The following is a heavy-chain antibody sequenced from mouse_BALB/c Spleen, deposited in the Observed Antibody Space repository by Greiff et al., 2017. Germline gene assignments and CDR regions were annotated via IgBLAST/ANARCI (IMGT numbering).Heavy chain of an antibody. CDR3: AKGKLRAMDY. J-gene: IGHJ4*01. V-gene: IGHV14-3*02. D-gene: IGHD1-1*01. CDR2: IDPANGNT. Sequence: EVMLVESGAELVKPGASVKLSCTASGFNIKDTYMHWVKQRPEQGLEWIGRIDPANGNTKYDPKFQGKATITADTSSNTAYLQLSSLTSEDTAVYYCAKGKLRAMDYWGQGTSVTVSS. CDR1: GFNIKDTY.